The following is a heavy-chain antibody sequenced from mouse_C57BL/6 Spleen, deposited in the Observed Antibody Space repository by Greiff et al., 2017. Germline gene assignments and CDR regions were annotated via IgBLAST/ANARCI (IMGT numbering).Heavy chain of an antibody. V-gene: IGHV5-16*01. J-gene: IGHJ3*01. CDR2: INYDGSST. D-gene: IGHD1-1*01. CDR1: GFTFSDYY. Sequence: EVHLVESEGGLVQPGSSMKLSCTASGFTFSDYYMAWVRQVPEKGLEWVANINYDGSSTYYLDSLKSRFIISRDNAKNILYLQMSSLKSEDTATYYCARDDYYGSSSFAYWGQGTLVTVSA. CDR3: ARDDYYGSSSFAY.